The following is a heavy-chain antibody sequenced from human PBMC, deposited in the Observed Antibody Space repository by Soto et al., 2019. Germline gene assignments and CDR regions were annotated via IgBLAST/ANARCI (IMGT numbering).Heavy chain of an antibody. D-gene: IGHD2-21*02. CDR1: GGTFSSYA. CDR3: HSYCGGDCFDDYFDY. J-gene: IGHJ4*02. Sequence: SVKVSCKASGGTFSSYAFSWVRQAPGQGLEWMGGIIPIFGTTNYAQKFQGRVTITADESTSTAYMELSSLRSEDTAVYYCHSYCGGDCFDDYFDYWGQGTLVTVS. CDR2: IIPIFGTT. V-gene: IGHV1-69*13.